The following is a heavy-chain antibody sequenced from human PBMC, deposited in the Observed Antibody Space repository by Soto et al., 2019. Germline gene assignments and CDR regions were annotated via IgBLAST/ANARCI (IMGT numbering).Heavy chain of an antibody. CDR1: GFTFDDYA. CDR2: ISWNSGSI. J-gene: IGHJ4*02. V-gene: IGHV3-9*01. D-gene: IGHD6-19*01. Sequence: PGGSLRLSCAASGFTFDDYAMHWVRQAPGKGLEWVPGISWNSGSIGYADSVKGRFTISRDNAKNSLYLQMNSLRAEDTALYYCAKVRTPGAVAGVYFDYWGQGTLVTVSS. CDR3: AKVRTPGAVAGVYFDY.